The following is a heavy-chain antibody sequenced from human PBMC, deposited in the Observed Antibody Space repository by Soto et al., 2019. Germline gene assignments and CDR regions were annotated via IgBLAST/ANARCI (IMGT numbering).Heavy chain of an antibody. D-gene: IGHD3-3*01. CDR1: GGSVSSGSNY. CDR3: ARSTYDFWSGLDY. V-gene: IGHV4-61*01. J-gene: IGHJ4*02. Sequence: SETLSLTCTVSGGSVSSGSNYWSWIRQPPGKGLEWIGYIYYSGSTNYNPSLKSRVTISEDTSKNQFSLKLSSVTAADTAVYYCARSTYDFWSGLDYWGQGTPVTVSS. CDR2: IYYSGST.